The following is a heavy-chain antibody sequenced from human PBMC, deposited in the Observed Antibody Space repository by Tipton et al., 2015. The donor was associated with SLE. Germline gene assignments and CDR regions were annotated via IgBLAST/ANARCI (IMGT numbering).Heavy chain of an antibody. CDR3: AKAPYNYYYGMDV. D-gene: IGHD2-2*02. V-gene: IGHV3-11*05. CDR1: GFTFSDFY. Sequence: SLRLSCAASGFTFSDFYMNWIRQAPGQGLKWISYISSSSIYTNYADSVKGRFTISRDNAKNTLYLQMNSLRAEDTAVYYCAKAPYNYYYGMDVWGQGTTVTVSS. CDR2: ISSSSIYT. J-gene: IGHJ6*02.